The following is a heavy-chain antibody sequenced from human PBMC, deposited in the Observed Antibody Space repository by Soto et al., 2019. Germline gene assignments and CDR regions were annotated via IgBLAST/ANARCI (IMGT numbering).Heavy chain of an antibody. J-gene: IGHJ6*02. CDR1: GYSFTIYW. Sequence: GEPLKISCKGAGYSFTIYWISWVRQMPGKGLEWMGRIDPSDSYTNYSPSFQGHVTISADKSISTAYLQWSSLKASDTAMYYCASLAXDTAMAPGLYYYYGMDVWGQGTTVTVSS. CDR3: ASLAXDTAMAPGLYYYYGMDV. D-gene: IGHD5-18*01. CDR2: IDPSDSYT. V-gene: IGHV5-10-1*01.